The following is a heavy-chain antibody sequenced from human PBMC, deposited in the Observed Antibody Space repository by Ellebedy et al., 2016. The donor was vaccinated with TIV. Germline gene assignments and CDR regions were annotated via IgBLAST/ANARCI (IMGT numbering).Heavy chain of an antibody. CDR3: ARLGSQNYYYGMDV. D-gene: IGHD3-10*01. CDR2: INEDGTKS. Sequence: GESLKISXAASGFTFKTYWMMWVRQAPGKGLEWVANINEDGTKSHDLDSVKGRFTISRDNAKNSLFLQMNSLRDEDTAVYYCARLGSQNYYYGMDVWGQGTTVTVSS. V-gene: IGHV3-7*01. CDR1: GFTFKTYW. J-gene: IGHJ6*02.